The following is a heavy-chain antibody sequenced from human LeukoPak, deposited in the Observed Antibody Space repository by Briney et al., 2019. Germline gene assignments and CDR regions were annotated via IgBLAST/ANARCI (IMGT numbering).Heavy chain of an antibody. CDR3: ARDGAEYYDILTGYYSSVACDY. V-gene: IGHV3-48*04. CDR2: ISSSGSTI. CDR1: GFTFSSYW. D-gene: IGHD3-9*01. Sequence: PGGSLRLSCAASGFTFSSYWMNWVRQAPGKGLEWVSYISSSGSTIYYADSVKGRFTISRDNAKNSLYLQMNSLRAEDTAVYYCARDGAEYYDILTGYYSSVACDYWGQGTLVTVSS. J-gene: IGHJ4*02.